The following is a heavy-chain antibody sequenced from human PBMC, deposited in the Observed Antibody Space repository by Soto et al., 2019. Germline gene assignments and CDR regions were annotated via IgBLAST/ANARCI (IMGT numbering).Heavy chain of an antibody. V-gene: IGHV3-72*01. CDR1: GFAFSDFY. CDR2: VRKKANSYST. CDR3: SRYMLTTSVRNSDY. J-gene: IGHJ4*02. D-gene: IGHD2-8*01. Sequence: GGSLRLSCAASGFAFSDFYMDWIRQAPGKGLEWVGRVRKKANSYSTEYAASVKGRFTISRDDSENSLDLQMNSLKTEDTAVYYCSRYMLTTSVRNSDYWGQGTLVTVSS.